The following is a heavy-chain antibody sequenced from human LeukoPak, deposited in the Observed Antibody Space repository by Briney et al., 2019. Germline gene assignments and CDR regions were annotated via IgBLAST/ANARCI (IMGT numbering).Heavy chain of an antibody. D-gene: IGHD2-15*01. V-gene: IGHV3-33*01. CDR3: ARGAYCNGGRCPGAFDI. CDR2: IWYDGSNK. Sequence: PGGSLRLSCAASGFTFSSYAMYWVRQAPGKGLEWVTIIWYDGSNKNYADSVKGRFTISRDNSKNTLYLQMNSLRAEDTAVYYCARGAYCNGGRCPGAFDIWGQGTMVTVSS. CDR1: GFTFSSYA. J-gene: IGHJ3*02.